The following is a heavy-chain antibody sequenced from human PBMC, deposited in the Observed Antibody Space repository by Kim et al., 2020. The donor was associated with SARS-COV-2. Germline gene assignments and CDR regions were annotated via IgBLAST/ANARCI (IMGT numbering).Heavy chain of an antibody. J-gene: IGHJ4*02. Sequence: SVKVSCKASGGTFSSYAISWVRQAPGQGLEWMGGIIPIFGTANYAQKFQGRVTITADESTSTAYMELSSLRSEDTAVYYCVGRFFGDSSGYYWVGYWGQGTLVTVSS. CDR2: IIPIFGTA. V-gene: IGHV1-69*13. CDR3: VGRFFGDSSGYYWVGY. D-gene: IGHD3-22*01. CDR1: GGTFSSYA.